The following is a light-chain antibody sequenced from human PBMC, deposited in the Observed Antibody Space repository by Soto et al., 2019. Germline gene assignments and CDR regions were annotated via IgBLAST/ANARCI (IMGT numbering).Light chain of an antibody. CDR1: QNIRSR. J-gene: IGKJ1*01. CDR2: DAS. Sequence: DFRMTQSPSTLSASVGDIVTITCRASQNIRSRLAWFQQKPGKAPKLLIYDASSLESGVPHRFSGSGSGTEFTLNISSLQTDDFSTYYCQQYHSYWSFGQGTKV. CDR3: QQYHSYWS. V-gene: IGKV1-5*01.